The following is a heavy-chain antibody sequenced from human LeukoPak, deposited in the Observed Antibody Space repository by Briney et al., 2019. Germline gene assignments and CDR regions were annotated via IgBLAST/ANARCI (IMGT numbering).Heavy chain of an antibody. V-gene: IGHV3-33*06. D-gene: IGHD6-25*01. CDR3: AKGAGFSFDC. CDR1: GFNFSIHG. J-gene: IGHJ4*02. Sequence: GGSLRLSCAASGFNFSIHGMHWVRQAPGKGLEWLAGIWYDGSKKYYVDSVKGRFSILRDNSKNTLFLQMNSLRVEDTAVYYCAKGAGFSFDCWGQGTLVTVSS. CDR2: IWYDGSKK.